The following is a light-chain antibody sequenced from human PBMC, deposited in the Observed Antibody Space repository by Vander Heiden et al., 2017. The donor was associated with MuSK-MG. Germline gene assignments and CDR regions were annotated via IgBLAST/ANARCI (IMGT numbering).Light chain of an antibody. CDR1: QSISTW. CDR2: DAS. Sequence: DIQMTQSPSTLSASVGDRVTITCRASQSISTWLAWYQQKPGKAPKLLIYDASGVESGVPSRFSGSGSGTEFTLTISSLQPDDFATYYCQKYNSYYTFGQGTKLEIK. V-gene: IGKV1-5*01. CDR3: QKYNSYYT. J-gene: IGKJ2*01.